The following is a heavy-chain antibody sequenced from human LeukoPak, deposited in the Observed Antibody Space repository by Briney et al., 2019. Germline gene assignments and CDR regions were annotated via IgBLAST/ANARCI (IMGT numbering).Heavy chain of an antibody. CDR1: GGSISSYY. V-gene: IGHV4-59*08. Sequence: PSETLSLTCTVSGGSISSYYWSWIRQPPGKGLEWIGYIYYSGSTNYNPSLKSRVTISVDTSKNQFSLKLSSVTAADTAVYYCARLAAHSPGYFDYWGQGTLVTVSS. J-gene: IGHJ4*02. D-gene: IGHD6-13*01. CDR3: ARLAAHSPGYFDY. CDR2: IYYSGST.